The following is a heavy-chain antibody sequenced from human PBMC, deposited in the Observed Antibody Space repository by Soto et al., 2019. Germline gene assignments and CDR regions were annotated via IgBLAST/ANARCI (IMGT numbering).Heavy chain of an antibody. CDR1: GFTVSSYE. D-gene: IGHD1-7*01. CDR2: ISSSGSTI. Sequence: GGSRRLSCSSSGFTVSSYEMNWVRQAPGEGLEWVSYISSSGSTIYYADSVKGRFTISRDNAKNSLYLQMNSLRAEDTAVYYCARDELELPTTFDYYYYGMDVWGQGTTVTVSS. V-gene: IGHV3-48*03. J-gene: IGHJ6*02. CDR3: ARDELELPTTFDYYYYGMDV.